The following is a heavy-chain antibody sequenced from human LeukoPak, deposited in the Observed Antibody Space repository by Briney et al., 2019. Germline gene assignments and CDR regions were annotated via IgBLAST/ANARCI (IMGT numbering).Heavy chain of an antibody. CDR1: GGSISSYY. CDR3: ARGSRVGFDY. D-gene: IGHD2-15*01. CDR2: IYYSGST. V-gene: IGHV4-59*01. J-gene: IGHJ4*02. Sequence: SETLSLTCTVSGGSISSYYWSWIRQPPGKGLEWIGYIYYSGSTNYSPSLKSRVTISVDTSKNQFSLKLSSVTAADTAVYYCARGSRVGFDYWGQGTLVTVSS.